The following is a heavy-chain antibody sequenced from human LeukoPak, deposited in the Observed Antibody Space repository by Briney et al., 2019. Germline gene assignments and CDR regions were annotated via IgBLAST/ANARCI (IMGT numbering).Heavy chain of an antibody. CDR2: IIPIFGTA. D-gene: IGHD4-17*01. Sequence: ASVTVSCKASGGTFSSYAISWVRQAPGQGLEWMRGIIPIFGTANYAQKFQGRVTITADKSTSTAYMELSSLRSEDTAVYYCARASLPYGSDYWGQGTLVTVSS. CDR1: GGTFSSYA. CDR3: ARASLPYGSDY. V-gene: IGHV1-69*06. J-gene: IGHJ4*02.